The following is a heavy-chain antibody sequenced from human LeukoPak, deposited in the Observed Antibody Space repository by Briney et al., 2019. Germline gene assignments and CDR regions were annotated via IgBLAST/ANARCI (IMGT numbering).Heavy chain of an antibody. D-gene: IGHD6-6*01. Sequence: GGSLRLSCIASGFSFSGHWMHWARQLPGEGLVWVSRISPTGSTTSYADSVKGRFTVSRDNAKNTLYLQVNNLRADDTAVYYCARGPNSNWSGLDFWGQGTLLTVSS. V-gene: IGHV3-74*01. J-gene: IGHJ4*02. CDR1: GFSFSGHW. CDR2: ISPTGSTT. CDR3: ARGPNSNWSGLDF.